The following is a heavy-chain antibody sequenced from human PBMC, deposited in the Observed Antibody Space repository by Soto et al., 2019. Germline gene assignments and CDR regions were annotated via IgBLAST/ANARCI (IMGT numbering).Heavy chain of an antibody. J-gene: IGHJ4*02. CDR3: AKNRIAVAGTEDYFDY. D-gene: IGHD6-19*01. CDR2: ISWDGGST. CDR1: GFTFDDYT. V-gene: IGHV3-43*01. Sequence: GGSLRLSCAASGFTFDDYTMHWVRQAPGKGLEWVSLISWDGGSTYYADSVKGRFTISRDNSKNSLYLQMNSLRTEDTALYYCAKNRIAVAGTEDYFDYWGQGTLVTVSS.